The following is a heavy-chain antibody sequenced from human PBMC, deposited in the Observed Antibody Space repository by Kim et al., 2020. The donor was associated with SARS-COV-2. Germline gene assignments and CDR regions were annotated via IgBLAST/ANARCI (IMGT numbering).Heavy chain of an antibody. CDR3: ARDAVTSDAFDI. D-gene: IGHD4-17*01. V-gene: IGHV4-30-2*01. J-gene: IGHJ3*02. Sequence: YDNPSLKSRVTISVDRSKNQFSLKLSSVTAADTAVYYCARDAVTSDAFDIWGQGTMVTVSS.